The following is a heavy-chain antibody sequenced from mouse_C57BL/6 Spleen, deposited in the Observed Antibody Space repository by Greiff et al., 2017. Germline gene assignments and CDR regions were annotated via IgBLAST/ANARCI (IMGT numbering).Heavy chain of an antibody. CDR3: ARGGGTGYFDV. V-gene: IGHV1-50*01. D-gene: IGHD3-3*01. CDR1: GYTFTSYW. CDR2: IDPSDSYT. J-gene: IGHJ1*03. Sequence: QVQLKQPGAELVKPGASVKLSCKASGYTFTSYWMQWVKQRPGQGLEWIGEIDPSDSYTNYNQKFKGKATLTVDTSSSTAYMQLSSLTSEDSAVYYCARGGGTGYFDVWGTGTTVTVSS.